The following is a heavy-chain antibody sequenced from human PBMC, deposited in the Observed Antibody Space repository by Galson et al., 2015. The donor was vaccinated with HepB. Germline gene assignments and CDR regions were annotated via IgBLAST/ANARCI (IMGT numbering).Heavy chain of an antibody. V-gene: IGHV3-30*18. CDR3: AKDIVATIWDYFDN. Sequence: SLRLSCAASGFSFSTYGMHWVRQAPGRGLEWVAVISFDGRKKEYADSVKGRFTISRDNSRNTLYLQMNSLRVEDTAVYYCAKDIVATIWDYFDNWGQGTLVTVPS. D-gene: IGHD5-12*01. CDR2: ISFDGRKK. J-gene: IGHJ4*02. CDR1: GFSFSTYG.